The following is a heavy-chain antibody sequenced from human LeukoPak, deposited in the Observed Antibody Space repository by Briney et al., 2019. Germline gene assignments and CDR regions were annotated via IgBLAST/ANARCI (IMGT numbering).Heavy chain of an antibody. CDR1: GGSISSYY. CDR3: ARTKYYYDSSGPAPLWYFDP. J-gene: IGHJ2*01. Sequence: IPSETLSLTCTVSGGSISSYYWSWIRQPPGKGLEWVGYIYYSGSTNYNPSLKSRVTISVDTSKNQFSLKLSSVTAADTAVYYCARTKYYYDSSGPAPLWYFDPWGRGTLVTVSS. CDR2: IYYSGST. V-gene: IGHV4-59*08. D-gene: IGHD3-22*01.